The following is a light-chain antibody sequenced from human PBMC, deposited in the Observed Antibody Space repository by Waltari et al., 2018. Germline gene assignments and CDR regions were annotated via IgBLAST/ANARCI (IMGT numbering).Light chain of an antibody. CDR3: QSYDSSMGAWV. V-gene: IGLV1-40*01. Sequence: QSELTQPPSVSGAPGQRVTISCTGSSSNIGAGYDVHWYQQLPGTAPKFLIYGNTNRPSGVPYRFSGSRSGTSASLAITGLQAEDEADYYCQSYDSSMGAWVFGGGTKLTVL. CDR1: SSNIGAGYD. J-gene: IGLJ3*02. CDR2: GNT.